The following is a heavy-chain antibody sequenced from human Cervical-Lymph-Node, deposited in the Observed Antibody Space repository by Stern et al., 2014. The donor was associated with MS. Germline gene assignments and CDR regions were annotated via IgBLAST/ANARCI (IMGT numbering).Heavy chain of an antibody. CDR3: ARSYGITWPYNWFDS. J-gene: IGHJ5*01. V-gene: IGHV2-70*01. CDR1: GFSLTTRGMC. CDR2: TDWHDDN. D-gene: IGHD3-10*01. Sequence: QVTLRESGPALVKPTQTLTLTCTFSGFSLTTRGMCVSWIRQPPGKALEWLALTDWHDDNYYTTSLKTRLTISKDTSKNQVVLTVTNMEPGDTATYYCARSYGITWPYNWFDSWGLGTLVTVSS.